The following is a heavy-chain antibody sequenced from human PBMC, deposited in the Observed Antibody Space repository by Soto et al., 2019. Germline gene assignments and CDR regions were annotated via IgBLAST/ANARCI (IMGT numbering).Heavy chain of an antibody. CDR1: GYTFTSYG. V-gene: IGHV1-18*04. D-gene: IGHD2-2*02. CDR2: ISAYNGNT. Sequence: QVQLVQSGAEVKKPGASVKVSCKASGYTFTSYGISWVRQAPGQGLEWMGWISAYNGNTNYAQKLQGRVTMTTDTTTSTAYMELRSLRSDETAVYYCARASLYQLLYGGDAFDIWGQGTMVTVSS. CDR3: ARASLYQLLYGGDAFDI. J-gene: IGHJ3*02.